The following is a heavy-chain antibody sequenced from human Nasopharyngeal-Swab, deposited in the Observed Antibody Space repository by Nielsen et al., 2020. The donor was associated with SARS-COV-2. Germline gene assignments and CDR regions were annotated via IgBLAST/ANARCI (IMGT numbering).Heavy chain of an antibody. Sequence: LSLTCVGSGLSFSRYAMHWVRQAPGKGLECVALISYDGSNIQYADSVRGRFTISRDNPKNTLYLQMNSLTTDDTAVYYCARDEVQQGTTTVGYLDYWGQGTLVTVSP. CDR3: ARDEVQQGTTTVGYLDY. J-gene: IGHJ4*02. CDR2: ISYDGSNI. D-gene: IGHD4-23*01. V-gene: IGHV3-30*04. CDR1: GLSFSRYA.